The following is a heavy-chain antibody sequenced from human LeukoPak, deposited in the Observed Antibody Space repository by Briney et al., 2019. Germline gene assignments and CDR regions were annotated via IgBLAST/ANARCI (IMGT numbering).Heavy chain of an antibody. J-gene: IGHJ6*02. CDR1: GFTFSSYG. CDR3: AKGIGELRMGNYYYYGMDV. Sequence: GRSLRLSCAASGFTFSSYGMHWVRRAPGKGLEWVAVISYDGSTYADSVKGRFTISRDNSKNTLYLEMNSLRAEDTAVYYCAKGIGELRMGNYYYYGMDVWGQGTTVTVSS. D-gene: IGHD3-10*01. CDR2: ISYDGST. V-gene: IGHV3-30*18.